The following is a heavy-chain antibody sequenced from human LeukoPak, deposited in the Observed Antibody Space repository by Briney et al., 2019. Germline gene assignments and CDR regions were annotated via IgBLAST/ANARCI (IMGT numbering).Heavy chain of an antibody. V-gene: IGHV1-69*01. J-gene: IGHJ3*01. CDR3: ARGNQLERDPDAFDV. D-gene: IGHD1-1*01. Sequence: SVKVSCKASGGTFSSYAISWVRQAPGQGLEWMGGIIPIFGTANYAQKFQGRVTITADESTSTAYMELSSLRSEDTAVYYCARGNQLERDPDAFDVWGQGTLVTVSS. CDR1: GGTFSSYA. CDR2: IIPIFGTA.